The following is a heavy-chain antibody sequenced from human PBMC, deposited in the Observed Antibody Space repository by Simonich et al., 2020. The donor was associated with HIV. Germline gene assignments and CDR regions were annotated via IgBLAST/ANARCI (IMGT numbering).Heavy chain of an antibody. CDR3: ARGELGDFDY. CDR2: INHSGST. D-gene: IGHD3-16*01. J-gene: IGHJ4*02. Sequence: QVQLQQWGARLLKPSETLSLTCAVYGGSFRGYYWTWIRQPPGKGLEWMGEINHSGSTNNKPSLKSRASTTVDTSKNQFSLRLSSVTAADTAVYYCARGELGDFDYWGQGTLVTVSS. CDR1: GGSFRGYY. V-gene: IGHV4-34*04.